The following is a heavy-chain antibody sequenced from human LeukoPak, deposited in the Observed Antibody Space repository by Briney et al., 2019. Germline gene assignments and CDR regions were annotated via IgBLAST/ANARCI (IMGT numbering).Heavy chain of an antibody. CDR3: ARDITIFGVVTYDAFDI. J-gene: IGHJ3*02. CDR2: IIPIFGTA. D-gene: IGHD3-3*01. CDR1: GGTFSSYA. V-gene: IGHV1-69*13. Sequence: ASVKVSCKASGGTFSSYAISWVRQAPGQGLEWMGGIIPIFGTANYAQKFQGRVTITADESTSTAYMELSSLRSEDTAVYYCARDITIFGVVTYDAFDIWGQGTMVTVSS.